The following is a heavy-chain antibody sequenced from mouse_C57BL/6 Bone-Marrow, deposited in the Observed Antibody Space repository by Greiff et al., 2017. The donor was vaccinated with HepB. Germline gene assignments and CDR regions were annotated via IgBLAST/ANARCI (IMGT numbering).Heavy chain of an antibody. Sequence: EVQLQQSGAELVRPGASVKLSCTASGFNIKDYYMHWVKQRPEQGLEWIGRIDPEDGDTEYAPKFQGKATMTADTSSNTAYLQLSSLTSEDTAVYYCTPYYYGSRKFAYWGQGTLVTVSA. CDR2: IDPEDGDT. D-gene: IGHD1-1*01. V-gene: IGHV14-1*01. CDR1: GFNIKDYY. J-gene: IGHJ3*01. CDR3: TPYYYGSRKFAY.